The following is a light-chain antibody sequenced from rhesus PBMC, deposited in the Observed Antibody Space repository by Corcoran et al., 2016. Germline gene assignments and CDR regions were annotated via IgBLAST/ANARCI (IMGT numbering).Light chain of an antibody. Sequence: DIQMTQSPSSLSASVGDTVTITCRASQSISSWLAWYQQKPGKAPKLLIYKASSLQSGVPSRFSGRGSGTDFTLTISSLQSEDFATYYCQQYDSSPYSFGQGSKVEIK. CDR2: KAS. V-gene: IGKV1-22*01. CDR1: QSISSW. J-gene: IGKJ2*01. CDR3: QQYDSSPYS.